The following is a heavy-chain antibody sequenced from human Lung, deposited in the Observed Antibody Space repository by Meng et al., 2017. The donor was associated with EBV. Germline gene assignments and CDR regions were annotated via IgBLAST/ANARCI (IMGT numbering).Heavy chain of an antibody. CDR1: GGSIRSCGYY. D-gene: IGHD6-6*01. CDR2: IYYSEST. Sequence: QVQLQESGPGLVKPSQTLSLTCTVSGGSIRSCGYYWSWIRQHPGKGLEWIGYIYYSESTYYNPSLKSLVTISVDTSKNQFSLKLSSVTAADTAVYYCARVVAGRYNWFDPWGQGTLVTVSS. V-gene: IGHV4-31*01. J-gene: IGHJ5*02. CDR3: ARVVAGRYNWFDP.